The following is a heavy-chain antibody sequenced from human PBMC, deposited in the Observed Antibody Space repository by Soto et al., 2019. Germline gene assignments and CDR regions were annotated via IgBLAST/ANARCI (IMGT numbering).Heavy chain of an antibody. CDR2: IYSTGST. CDR1: GDAISNDNYY. J-gene: IGHJ4*02. CDR3: DRGDSMLPSVLTSPLDY. Sequence: QVQLQESGPGLVKPSQTLSLICTVSGDAISNDNYYWSWIRQPPGKGLEWIGYIYSTGSTTYNPSLSSRLTLSIDPPKRPFSLKLTSVTAADTAVYYCDRGDSMLPSVLTSPLDYWGQGTLVTVSS. D-gene: IGHD3-16*01. V-gene: IGHV4-30-4*08.